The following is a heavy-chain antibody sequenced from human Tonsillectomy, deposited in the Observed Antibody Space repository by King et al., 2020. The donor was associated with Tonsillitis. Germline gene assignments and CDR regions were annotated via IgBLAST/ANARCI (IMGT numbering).Heavy chain of an antibody. J-gene: IGHJ4*02. Sequence: VQLVESGGVVVQPGGSLRLSCAASGFTFDDYAMHWVRQAPGKGLEWVSLISWDGGSTYYADSVKGRFTISRDNSKNSLYLQMNSLRAEDTALYYCAKAVALYCSGGSCYSHYFDYWGQGTLVTVSS. CDR1: GFTFDDYA. CDR2: ISWDGGST. V-gene: IGHV3-43D*03. CDR3: AKAVALYCSGGSCYSHYFDY. D-gene: IGHD2-15*01.